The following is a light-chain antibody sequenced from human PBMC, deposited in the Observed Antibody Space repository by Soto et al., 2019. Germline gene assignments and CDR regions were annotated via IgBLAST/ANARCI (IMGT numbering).Light chain of an antibody. CDR3: NSYTSRYTFV. CDR1: SSDVGGHNY. V-gene: IGLV2-14*01. CDR2: EVN. J-gene: IGLJ1*01. Sequence: QSVLTQPASVSGSPGQSITISCTGTSSDVGGHNYVSWYQQHPGKAPKLMIYEVNKRPSEVSNRFSGSKSGNTASLTISGLRPEDEADYYCNSYTSRYTFVLGTGTKVTV.